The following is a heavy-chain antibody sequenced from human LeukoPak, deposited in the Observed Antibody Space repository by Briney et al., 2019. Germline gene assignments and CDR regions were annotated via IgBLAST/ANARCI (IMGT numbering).Heavy chain of an antibody. CDR3: ARDDEYSSGWYDVGY. CDR2: ISYDGSNK. Sequence: GGSLRLSCAASGFTFSNYAMSWVRQAPGKGLEWVAVISYDGSNKYYADSVKGRFTISRDNSKNTLYLQMNSLRAEDTAVYYCARDDEYSSGWYDVGYWGQGTLVTVSS. V-gene: IGHV3-30-3*01. D-gene: IGHD6-19*01. CDR1: GFTFSNYA. J-gene: IGHJ4*02.